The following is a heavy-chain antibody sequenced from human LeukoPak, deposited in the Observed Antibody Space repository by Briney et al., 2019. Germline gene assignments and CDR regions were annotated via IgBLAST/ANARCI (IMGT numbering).Heavy chain of an antibody. CDR3: ARYLLDAFDL. CDR1: EFTLSDYY. V-gene: IGHV3-11*01. Sequence: GSLRLSCAASEFTLSDYYMSWIRQAPGKGLEWLSYISAKNNTIYYADAVKGRFTISRDTAKNSLFLQMDSLRAEDTAVYFCARYLLDAFDLWGQGTMVTVSS. D-gene: IGHD2-15*01. CDR2: ISAKNNTI. J-gene: IGHJ3*01.